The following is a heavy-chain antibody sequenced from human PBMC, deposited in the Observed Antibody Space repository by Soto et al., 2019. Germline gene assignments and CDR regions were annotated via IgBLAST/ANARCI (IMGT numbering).Heavy chain of an antibody. CDR3: ARHRFNYYDDTVYYYFDY. V-gene: IGHV1-18*04. J-gene: IGHJ4*01. D-gene: IGHD3-22*01. CDR1: GYSFTSYG. CDR2: ISGHNGNT. Sequence: GASVKVSCKASGYSFTSYGISWVRQAPGQGPEWMGWISGHNGNTNHPQSLQGRVTMTTDTSRNTAYMELRSLRSDDTAVYYCARHRFNYYDDTVYYYFDYWGHGTLVTVSS.